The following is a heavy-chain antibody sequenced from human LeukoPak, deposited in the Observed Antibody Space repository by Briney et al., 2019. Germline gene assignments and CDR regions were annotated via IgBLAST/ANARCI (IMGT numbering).Heavy chain of an antibody. CDR3: AREATMVRGISWFDP. V-gene: IGHV4-30-4*01. J-gene: IGHJ5*02. CDR2: IYYSGST. CDR1: GGSISSGDYY. D-gene: IGHD3-10*01. Sequence: KPSETLSLTCTVSGGSISSGDYYWSWIRQPPGKGLEWIGYIYYSGSTYYNPSLKSRVTISVDTSKNQFSLKLNSLTAADTAVYYCAREATMVRGISWFDPWGQGTPVTVSS.